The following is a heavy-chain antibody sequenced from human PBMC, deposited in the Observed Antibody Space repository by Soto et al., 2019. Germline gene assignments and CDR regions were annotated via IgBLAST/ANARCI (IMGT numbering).Heavy chain of an antibody. J-gene: IGHJ6*02. CDR3: ARGVSGGSSWPESSYGMDV. D-gene: IGHD6-13*01. V-gene: IGHV1-2*04. Sequence: GASVKVSCKASGYTFTGYYMHWVRQAPGQGLDCMGWINPNSGGTNYAHKFQGWVTMTRDTSISTAYMELSRLRSDDTAVYYCARGVSGGSSWPESSYGMDVWGQGTTVTVSS. CDR1: GYTFTGYY. CDR2: INPNSGGT.